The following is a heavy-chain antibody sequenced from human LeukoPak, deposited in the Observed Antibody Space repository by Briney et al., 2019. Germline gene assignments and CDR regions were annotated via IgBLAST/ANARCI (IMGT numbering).Heavy chain of an antibody. J-gene: IGHJ6*02. CDR1: GGSFSGYY. V-gene: IGHV4-34*01. CDR2: INHSGST. D-gene: IGHD5-18*01. Sequence: SETLSLTCAVYGGSFSGYYWSWIRQPPGKGLEWIGEINHSGSTNYNPSLKSRVTISVDTSKNQFSLKLSSVTAADTAVYYCASSGYSYADPGYYYYGMDVWGQGTTVTVSS. CDR3: ASSGYSYADPGYYYYGMDV.